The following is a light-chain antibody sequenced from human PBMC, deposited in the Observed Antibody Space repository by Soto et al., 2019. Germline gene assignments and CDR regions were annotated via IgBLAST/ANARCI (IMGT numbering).Light chain of an antibody. CDR3: LSYADTAYV. J-gene: IGLJ1*01. CDR1: SSDVGGYNY. V-gene: IGLV2-8*01. Sequence: QSALTQPPSASGSPGQSVTISCAGTSSDVGGYNYVSWYQQYPGKVPKLMIYEVSERPSGVPDRFSGSKSGNTAFLTVSGLQADDEADYYCLSYADTAYVFGTGTQLTVL. CDR2: EVS.